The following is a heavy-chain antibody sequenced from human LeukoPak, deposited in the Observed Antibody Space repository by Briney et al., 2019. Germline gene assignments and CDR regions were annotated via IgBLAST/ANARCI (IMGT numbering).Heavy chain of an antibody. CDR1: GGSFSGYY. CDR2: INHSGST. J-gene: IGHJ4*02. D-gene: IGHD3-10*01. V-gene: IGHV4-34*01. CDR3: AREVMVRGVIDY. Sequence: SETLSLTCAVYGGSFSGYYWSWIRQPPGKGLEWIGEINHSGSTNYNPSLKSRVTMSVDTSKNQFSLNLRSVTAADTAVYYCAREVMVRGVIDYWGQGTLVTVSS.